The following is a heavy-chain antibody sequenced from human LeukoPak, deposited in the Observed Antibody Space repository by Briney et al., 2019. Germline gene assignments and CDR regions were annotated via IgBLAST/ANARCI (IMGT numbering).Heavy chain of an antibody. V-gene: IGHV4-59*01. CDR1: GGTISSYY. CDR2: IHYSGST. D-gene: IGHD3-10*01. CDR3: AKVSSGGYWYFDP. J-gene: IGHJ2*01. Sequence: PSETLSLTCTVSGGTISSYYWNWIRQPPGKGLEWIGYIHYSGSTKYNPSLKSRVTISVDTSKNQFSLRLSSVTAADTAVYYCAKVSSGGYWYFDPWGRGTLVTVSS.